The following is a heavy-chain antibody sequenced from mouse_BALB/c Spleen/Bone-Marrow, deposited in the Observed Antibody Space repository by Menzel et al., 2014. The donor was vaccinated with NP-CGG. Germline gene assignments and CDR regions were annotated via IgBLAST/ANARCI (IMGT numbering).Heavy chain of an antibody. CDR1: GYTFTSYY. Sequence: QVQLQQSGPELVKPGASVRISCKASGYTFTSYYIHWVKQRPGQGLEWIGWIYPGNVNTKYNEKFKGKATLTADKSSSTAYMQLSSLTSEDSAVHFCARERRSRAMDYWGQGTSVTVPS. CDR3: ARERRSRAMDY. J-gene: IGHJ4*01. CDR2: IYPGNVNT. V-gene: IGHV1S56*01.